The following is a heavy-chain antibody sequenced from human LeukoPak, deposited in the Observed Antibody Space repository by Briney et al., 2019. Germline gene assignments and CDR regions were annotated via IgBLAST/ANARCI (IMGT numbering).Heavy chain of an antibody. CDR3: VRFRRDYYYGLDV. J-gene: IGHJ6*02. Sequence: GSLRLSCAASGFTFRSHWMTWVRQAPGQGLGWVANIKTDGSEKFYMDALKGRFTISRDNAKSTMYLQMNSLRAEDTAVYYCVRFRRDYYYGLDVWGQGTTVTVSS. CDR2: IKTDGSEK. V-gene: IGHV3-7*01. CDR1: GFTFRSHW.